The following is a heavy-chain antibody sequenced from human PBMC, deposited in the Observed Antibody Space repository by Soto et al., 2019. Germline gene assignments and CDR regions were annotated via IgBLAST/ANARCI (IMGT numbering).Heavy chain of an antibody. D-gene: IGHD1-26*01. CDR2: ISGSGGNT. Sequence: EVQLLESGGGLVQPGGSLRLSCAASGFTFSSYAMSWVRQAPGKGLEWVSAISGSGGNTYYADSVKGRFTISRDNSTNTLYLQMNSLRAEDTAVYYCAKDRLWELLHGYFDLWGRGTLVTVSS. V-gene: IGHV3-23*01. CDR3: AKDRLWELLHGYFDL. J-gene: IGHJ2*01. CDR1: GFTFSSYA.